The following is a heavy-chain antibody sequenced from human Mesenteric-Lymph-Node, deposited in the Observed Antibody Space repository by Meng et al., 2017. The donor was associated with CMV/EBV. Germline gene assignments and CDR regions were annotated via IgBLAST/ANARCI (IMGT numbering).Heavy chain of an antibody. CDR1: GFTFSSHW. D-gene: IGHD1-1*01. Sequence: GESLKISCAASGFTFSSHWMSWVRQAPGRGLEWVANIKQDGGEKYYVDSVKGRFTVSRDNAKNSLYLQMNSLRAEDTAVYYCARNWNDDYYGMDLWGQGTTVTVSS. CDR2: IKQDGGEK. V-gene: IGHV3-7*01. J-gene: IGHJ6*02. CDR3: ARNWNDDYYGMDL.